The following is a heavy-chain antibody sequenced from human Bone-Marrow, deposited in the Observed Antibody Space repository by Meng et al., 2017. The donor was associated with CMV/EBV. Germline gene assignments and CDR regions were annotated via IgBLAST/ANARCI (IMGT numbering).Heavy chain of an antibody. CDR3: AGGFGFDY. V-gene: IGHV3-74*01. Sequence: SLGLSCAASGFTFRSYWMHWVRQGPGRGLVWVSRINSDGSRTTYADSVKGRFTISRDNAKNTLYLQMNSLRAEDTAVYYCAGGFGFDYWGQGTLVTVSS. J-gene: IGHJ4*02. D-gene: IGHD3-16*01. CDR2: INSDGSRT. CDR1: GFTFRSYW.